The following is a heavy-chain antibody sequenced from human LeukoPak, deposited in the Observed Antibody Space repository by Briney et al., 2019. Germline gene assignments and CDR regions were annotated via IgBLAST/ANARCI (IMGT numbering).Heavy chain of an antibody. CDR3: ARERGAYQLLSYYYYYYGMDV. D-gene: IGHD2-2*01. J-gene: IGHJ6*02. CDR2: VNPNSGNT. V-gene: IGHV1-8*01. Sequence: ASVKVSCKASGYTFTGYDINWVRQATGQGLEWMGWVNPNSGNTGYAQKFQGRVTMTRNTSISTAYMELSSLRSEDTAVYYCARERGAYQLLSYYYYYYGMDVWGQGTTVTVSS. CDR1: GYTFTGYD.